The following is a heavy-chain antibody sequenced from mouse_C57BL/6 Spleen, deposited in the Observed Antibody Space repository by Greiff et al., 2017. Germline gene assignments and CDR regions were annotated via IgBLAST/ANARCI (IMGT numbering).Heavy chain of an antibody. CDR2: IYPRSGNT. J-gene: IGHJ3*01. CDR1: GYTFTSYG. CDR3: ARGGYGSSSPY. Sequence: QVQLQQSGAELARPGASVKLSCKASGYTFTSYGISWVKQRTGQGLEWIGEIYPRSGNTYYNEKFKGKATLTADKSSSTAYMELRSLTSEDSAVYFCARGGYGSSSPYWGQGTLVTVSA. V-gene: IGHV1-81*01. D-gene: IGHD1-1*01.